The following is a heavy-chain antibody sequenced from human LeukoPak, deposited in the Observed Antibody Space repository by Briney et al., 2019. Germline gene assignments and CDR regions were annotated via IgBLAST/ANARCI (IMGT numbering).Heavy chain of an antibody. CDR3: ARLGALGYYMDV. V-gene: IGHV4-59*01. D-gene: IGHD7-27*01. CDR1: GGSMSNYY. CDR2: IYYTGST. Sequence: PSETLSLTCTVSGGSMSNYYWSWIRQPPGKGLEWIGYIYYTGSTNYNPSLKSRVTISVDTSKNQFSLKLSSVTAADTAVYYCARLGALGYYMDVWGKGTTVTVSS. J-gene: IGHJ6*03.